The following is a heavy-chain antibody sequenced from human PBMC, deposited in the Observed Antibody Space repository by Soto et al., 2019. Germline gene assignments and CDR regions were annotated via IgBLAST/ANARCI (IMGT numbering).Heavy chain of an antibody. CDR2: INAGNGNT. Sequence: ASVKVSCKASGYTFTSYAMHWVRQAPGQRLEWMGWINAGNGNTKYSQKFQGRVTITRDTSASTAYMELSSLRSEDTAVYYCARDVTCGYDYCYYFDYWGQGTLVTVSS. V-gene: IGHV1-3*01. CDR1: GYTFTSYA. CDR3: ARDVTCGYDYCYYFDY. J-gene: IGHJ4*02. D-gene: IGHD5-12*01.